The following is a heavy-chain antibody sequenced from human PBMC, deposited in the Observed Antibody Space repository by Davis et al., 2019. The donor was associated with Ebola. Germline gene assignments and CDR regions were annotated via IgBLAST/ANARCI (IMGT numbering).Heavy chain of an antibody. Sequence: ASVKVSCKASGYSFTSYYMHWVRQAPGQGLEWMGIINPSGGSTSYAQKFQGRVTMTRDTSTSTVYMELSSLRSEDTAVYYCARVPGGAAPDYWGQGTLVTVSS. CDR2: INPSGGST. CDR3: ARVPGGAAPDY. D-gene: IGHD3-16*01. V-gene: IGHV1-46*01. CDR1: GYSFTSYY. J-gene: IGHJ4*02.